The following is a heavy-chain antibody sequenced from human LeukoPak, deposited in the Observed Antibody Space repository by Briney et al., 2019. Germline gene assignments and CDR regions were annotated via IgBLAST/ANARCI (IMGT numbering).Heavy chain of an antibody. CDR2: IYPGDSDT. CDR3: ARHASVVVVPAAMGEDY. J-gene: IGHJ4*02. V-gene: IGHV5-51*01. CDR1: GYGFTSYW. D-gene: IGHD2-2*01. Sequence: GEALQISCKGSGYGFTSYWIGWVRQMPGKGLEWMVIIYPGDSDTRYSPSFQGQVTISADKSISTAYLQWSSLKASDTAMYYCARHASVVVVPAAMGEDYWGQGTLVTVSS.